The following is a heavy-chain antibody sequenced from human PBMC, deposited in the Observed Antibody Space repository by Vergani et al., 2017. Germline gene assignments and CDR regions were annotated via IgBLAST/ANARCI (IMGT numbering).Heavy chain of an antibody. CDR2: INHSGST. V-gene: IGHV4-34*01. J-gene: IGHJ5*02. CDR3: ARVMNGGWFDP. Sequence: QVQLQQWGAGLLKPSETLSLTCAVYGGSFSGYYWSWIRQPPGKGLEWIGEINHSGSTNYNPSLKSRVTISVDTSKNQFSLKRSSVTAADTAVYYCARVMNGGWFDPWGQGTLVTVSS. CDR1: GGSFSGYY. D-gene: IGHD1-1*01.